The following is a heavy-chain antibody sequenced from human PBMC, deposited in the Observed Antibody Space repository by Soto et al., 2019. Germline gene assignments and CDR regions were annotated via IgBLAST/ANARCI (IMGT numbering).Heavy chain of an antibody. CDR1: GFTFSSYA. CDR2: ISYDGSNK. D-gene: IGHD1-26*01. V-gene: IGHV3-30-3*01. Sequence: PGGSLILSCAASGFTFSSYAMHWVRQAPGKGLEWVAVISYDGSNKYYADSVKGRFTISRDNSKNTLYLQMNSLRAEDTAVYYCARKGIVGAKGNLYGMDVWGQGTTVTVSS. CDR3: ARKGIVGAKGNLYGMDV. J-gene: IGHJ6*02.